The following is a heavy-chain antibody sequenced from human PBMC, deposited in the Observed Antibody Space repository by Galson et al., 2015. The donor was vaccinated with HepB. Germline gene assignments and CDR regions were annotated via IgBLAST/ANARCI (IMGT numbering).Heavy chain of an antibody. CDR2: INAGNGNT. CDR3: ARDGREVVVPAAISHNWFDP. V-gene: IGHV1-3*01. D-gene: IGHD2-2*02. J-gene: IGHJ5*02. CDR1: GYTFTSYA. Sequence: SVKVSCKASGYTFTSYAMHWVRQAPGQRLEWMGWINAGNGNTKYSQKFQGRVTITRDTSASTAYMELSSLRSEDTAVYYCARDGREVVVPAAISHNWFDPWGQGTLVTVSS.